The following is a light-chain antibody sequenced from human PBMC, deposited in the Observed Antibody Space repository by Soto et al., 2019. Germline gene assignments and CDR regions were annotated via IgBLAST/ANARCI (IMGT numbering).Light chain of an antibody. CDR2: GAS. V-gene: IGKV3-20*01. CDR3: QQYGSSPSWT. CDR1: QSVSSSY. J-gene: IGKJ1*01. Sequence: EIVLTQSPGTLSLTPGERATLSCRASQSVSSSYLAWYQQKPGQAPRLVVYGASSRATVIPDRFSGSGSGTDFTLTISRLEPEDFAVYYCQQYGSSPSWTFGQGTKVDI.